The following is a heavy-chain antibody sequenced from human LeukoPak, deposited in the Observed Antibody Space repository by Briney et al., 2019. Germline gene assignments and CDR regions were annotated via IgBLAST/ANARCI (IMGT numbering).Heavy chain of an antibody. V-gene: IGHV3-23*01. J-gene: IGHJ4*02. D-gene: IGHD5-18*01. Sequence: SGGSLRLSCVASGFTFSSYAMSWVRQPPGKGLEWVSGISGSGANTYYADSVKGQITISRDNSKNTLYLQMNSLRAEDTAVYYCAKDRGKREKSYGPVNWGQGTLVTVSS. CDR3: AKDRGKREKSYGPVN. CDR1: GFTFSSYA. CDR2: ISGSGANT.